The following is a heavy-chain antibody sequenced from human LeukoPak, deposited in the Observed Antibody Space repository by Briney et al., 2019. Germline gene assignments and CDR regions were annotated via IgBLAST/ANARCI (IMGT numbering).Heavy chain of an antibody. J-gene: IGHJ6*03. D-gene: IGHD3-10*01. CDR2: ISGSGGST. CDR3: AKIAGYGSGSSYYYYYYMDV. V-gene: IGHV3-23*01. Sequence: PGGSLRLSCAASGFTFSSYAMSWVRQAPGKWLEWVSAISGSGGSTYYADSVKGRFTISRDNSKNTLYLQMNSLRAEDTAVYYCAKIAGYGSGSSYYYYYYMDVWGKGTTVTVSS. CDR1: GFTFSSYA.